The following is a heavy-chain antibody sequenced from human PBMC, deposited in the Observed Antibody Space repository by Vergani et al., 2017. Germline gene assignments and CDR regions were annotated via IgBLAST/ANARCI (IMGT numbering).Heavy chain of an antibody. Sequence: QVQLQESGPGLVKPSETLSLTCTVSGGSISSYYWSWIRQPPGKGLEWIGEIYHSGSTNYNPSLKSRVTISVDKSKNQFSLKLSSVTAADTAVYYCARGGALSSFYYDSSGYYSLDYWGQGTLVTVSS. CDR1: GGSISSYY. J-gene: IGHJ4*02. V-gene: IGHV4-59*12. D-gene: IGHD3-22*01. CDR2: IYHSGST. CDR3: ARGGALSSFYYDSSGYYSLDY.